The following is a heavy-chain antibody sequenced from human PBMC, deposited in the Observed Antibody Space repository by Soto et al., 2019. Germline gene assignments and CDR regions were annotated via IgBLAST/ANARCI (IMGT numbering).Heavy chain of an antibody. D-gene: IGHD4-17*01. CDR2: IRSKAYGGTT. V-gene: IGHV3-49*03. J-gene: IGHJ4*02. CDR3: TRDHYGDYVPTHYDY. Sequence: GGSLRLSCTASGFTFGDYAMSWFRQAPGKGLEWVGFIRSKAYGGTTEYAASVKGRFTISRDDSKSIAYLQMNSLKTEDTAVYYCTRDHYGDYVPTHYDYWGQGTLVTVSS. CDR1: GFTFGDYA.